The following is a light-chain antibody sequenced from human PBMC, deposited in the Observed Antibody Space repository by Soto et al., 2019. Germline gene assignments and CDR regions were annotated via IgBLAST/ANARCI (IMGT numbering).Light chain of an antibody. Sequence: DIHLTQSPSFLSASVGDRVTITCRASQDIASSLAWYQQKAGKAPKLLIYAASTLESGVPSRFSGSGPGTEFTLSISSLQPEDVRIYYCQQFNSYPLTFGGGTKVEIK. CDR3: QQFNSYPLT. CDR2: AAS. J-gene: IGKJ4*01. CDR1: QDIASS. V-gene: IGKV1-9*01.